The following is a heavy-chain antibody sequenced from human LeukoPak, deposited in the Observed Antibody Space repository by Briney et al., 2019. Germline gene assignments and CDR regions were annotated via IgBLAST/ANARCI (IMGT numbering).Heavy chain of an antibody. CDR3: ARDITIIRGVMSSELDY. V-gene: IGHV3-21*01. Sequence: GGSLRLSCAASGFTFSNYSMNWVRQAPGKGLEWVSSISTSITYTYYADSVKGRFTISRENAKSSVYLQMNSLRAEDTAVYYCARDITIIRGVMSSELDYWGQGTLVTVSS. CDR1: GFTFSNYS. CDR2: ISTSITYT. J-gene: IGHJ4*02. D-gene: IGHD3-10*01.